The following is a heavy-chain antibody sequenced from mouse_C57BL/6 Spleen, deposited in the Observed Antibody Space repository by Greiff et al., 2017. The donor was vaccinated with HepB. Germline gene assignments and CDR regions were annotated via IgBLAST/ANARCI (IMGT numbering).Heavy chain of an antibody. CDR1: GYTFTSYW. Sequence: QVQLQQSGAELVRPGSSVKLSCKASGYTFTSYWMDWVKQRPGQGLEWIGNIYPSDSETHYNQKFKDKATLTVDKSSSTAYMQLSSLTSEDSAVYYCARTYYSNYAWYFDVWGTGTTVTVSS. CDR3: ARTYYSNYAWYFDV. D-gene: IGHD2-5*01. V-gene: IGHV1-61*01. CDR2: IYPSDSET. J-gene: IGHJ1*03.